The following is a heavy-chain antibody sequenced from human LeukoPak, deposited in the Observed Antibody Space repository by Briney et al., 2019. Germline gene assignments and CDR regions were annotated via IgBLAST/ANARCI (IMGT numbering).Heavy chain of an antibody. CDR3: ARARGDYYDSSGYYSAFDY. V-gene: IGHV4-34*01. Sequence: PSETLFLTCAVYGGPFSGYYWSWIRQPPGKGLEWIGEINHSGSANYNPSLKSRVTISVDMSKNQFSLKLNSVTAAGTAVYYCARARGDYYDSSGYYSAFDYWGQGTLVTVSS. D-gene: IGHD3-22*01. CDR1: GGPFSGYY. J-gene: IGHJ4*02. CDR2: INHSGSA.